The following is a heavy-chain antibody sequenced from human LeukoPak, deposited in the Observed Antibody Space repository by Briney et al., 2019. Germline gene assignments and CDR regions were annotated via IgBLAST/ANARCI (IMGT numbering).Heavy chain of an antibody. CDR1: GLTFSSYE. CDR3: ARGALGAAGRLDY. Sequence: GGSLRLSCAASGLTFSSYEMNWVRQAPGKGLEWVSVIYSGGTTYYADSVKGRFTISRDNSKNTLYLQLNSLRVEDTAVYYCARGALGAAGRLDYWGQGTLVTVSS. V-gene: IGHV3-66*01. D-gene: IGHD6-13*01. CDR2: IYSGGTT. J-gene: IGHJ4*02.